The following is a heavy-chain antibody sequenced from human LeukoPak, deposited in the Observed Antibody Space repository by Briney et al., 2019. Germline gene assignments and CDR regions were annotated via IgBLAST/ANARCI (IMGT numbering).Heavy chain of an antibody. CDR2: ISGGGGST. D-gene: IGHD3-22*01. CDR3: AKGDTYHSSGYYDY. V-gene: IGHV3-23*01. CDR1: GFTFSSYA. Sequence: GGSLRLSCAASGFTFSSYAMSWVRQAPGKGLEWASAISGGGGSTYYADSVKGRFTISRDNSKNTLYLQMNSLRAEDTAVYYCAKGDTYHSSGYYDYWGQGTLVTVSS. J-gene: IGHJ4*02.